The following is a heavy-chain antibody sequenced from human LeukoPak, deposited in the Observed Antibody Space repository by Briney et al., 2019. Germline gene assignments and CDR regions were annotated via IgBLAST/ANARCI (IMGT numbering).Heavy chain of an antibody. J-gene: IGHJ3*02. CDR1: GGSIVSRDW. CDR2: IFHSGGA. CDR3: ARNLPPAAKGAFDI. V-gene: IGHV4-4*02. Sequence: PSGTLSLTCAVSGGSIVSRDWWTWVRQPPGKGLEWIGDIFHSGGANYNLSLRSRLTLSVDKSENQFSLRLSSVTAVDTAVYYCARNLPPAAKGAFDIWGQGTLVTVSS. D-gene: IGHD2-2*01.